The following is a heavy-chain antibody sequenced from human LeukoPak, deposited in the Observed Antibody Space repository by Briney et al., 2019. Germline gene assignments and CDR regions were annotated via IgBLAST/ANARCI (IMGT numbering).Heavy chain of an antibody. CDR1: GFTFSSYA. CDR3: AKGSRVYYGSGSYYPRDY. J-gene: IGHJ4*02. V-gene: IGHV3-23*01. D-gene: IGHD3-10*01. CDR2: ISGSGGST. Sequence: PGGSLRLSCAASGFTFSSYAMNWVRQAPGKGLEWVSAISGSGGSTYYADSVKGRFTISRDNSKNTLYLQMNSLRAEDTAVYYCAKGSRVYYGSGSYYPRDYWGQGTLVTVSS.